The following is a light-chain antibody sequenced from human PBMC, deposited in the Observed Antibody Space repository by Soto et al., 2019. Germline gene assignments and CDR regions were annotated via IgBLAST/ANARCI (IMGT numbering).Light chain of an antibody. CDR2: EGH. CDR1: SGFVGSFSL. V-gene: IGLV2-23*01. Sequence: QSVLAQPASVSGSPGQSITISCTGTSGFVGSFSLVSWYQQHPGKAPKVMISEGHRRPSGVPDRFSGSTSVNSASLTISGLQDDEQPDYYCCLYIGATTYVFGTGTKVTVL. J-gene: IGLJ1*01. CDR3: CLYIGATTYV.